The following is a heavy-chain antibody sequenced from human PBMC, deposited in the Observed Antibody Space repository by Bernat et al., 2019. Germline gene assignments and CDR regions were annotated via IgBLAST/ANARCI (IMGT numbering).Heavy chain of an antibody. V-gene: IGHV3-23*01. CDR1: GFTFSSYA. Sequence: EVQLLESGGGLVQPGGSLRLSCAASGFTFSSYAMSWVRQAPGKGLEWVSAISGSGGSTYYADSVKGRFPISRDNSKNTLYLQMNSLRTEDTAVYYCAKSVPAVVPAAMGNYYYYGMDVGGQGTTVTVSS. J-gene: IGHJ6*02. D-gene: IGHD2-2*01. CDR2: ISGSGGST. CDR3: AKSVPAVVPAAMGNYYYYGMDV.